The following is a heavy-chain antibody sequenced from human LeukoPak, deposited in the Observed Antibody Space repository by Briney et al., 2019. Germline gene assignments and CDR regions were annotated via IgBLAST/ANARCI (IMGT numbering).Heavy chain of an antibody. CDR1: GYTFTGYY. CDR3: ARVGGSYYVYYFDY. V-gene: IGHV1-2*02. J-gene: IGHJ4*02. D-gene: IGHD1-26*01. Sequence: ASVKVSCKASGYTFTGYYMHWVRRAPGQGLEWMGWINPNSGGTNYAQKFQGRVTMTRDTSISTAYMELSRLRSDDTAVYYCARVGGSYYVYYFDYWGQGTLVTVSS. CDR2: INPNSGGT.